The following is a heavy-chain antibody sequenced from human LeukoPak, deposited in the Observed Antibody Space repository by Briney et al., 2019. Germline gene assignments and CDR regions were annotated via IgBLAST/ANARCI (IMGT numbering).Heavy chain of an antibody. J-gene: IGHJ4*02. CDR1: GGSISSGGYY. D-gene: IGHD5-18*01. CDR3: ARGGVDTAMVDY. CDR2: IYYSGST. Sequence: SETLSLTCTVSGGSISSGGYYWSWIRQHPGKGLEWIGYIYYSGSTYYNPSLKSRVTISVDTSKNQFSLKLSSVTAADTAVYYCARGGVDTAMVDYWGQGILVTVSS. V-gene: IGHV4-31*03.